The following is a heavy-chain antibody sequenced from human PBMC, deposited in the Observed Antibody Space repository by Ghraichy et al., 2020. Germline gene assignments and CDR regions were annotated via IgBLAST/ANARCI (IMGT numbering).Heavy chain of an antibody. V-gene: IGHV4-59*01. CDR2: IYHSGTT. Sequence: SQTLSLTCTVSGVSMTDYYWSWIRQPPGKGLEWVAYIYHSGTTHYNLSLKSRATISMETSKNQFSLELKSVTAADAALYFCARDDSIGAGPFDLWGQGALVTVSS. D-gene: IGHD2-21*01. CDR3: ARDDSIGAGPFDL. CDR1: GVSMTDYY. J-gene: IGHJ3*01.